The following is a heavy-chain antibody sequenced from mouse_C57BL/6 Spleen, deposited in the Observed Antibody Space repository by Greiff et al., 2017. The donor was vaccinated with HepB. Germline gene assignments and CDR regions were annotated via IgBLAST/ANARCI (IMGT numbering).Heavy chain of an antibody. J-gene: IGHJ4*01. CDR2: IYPGSGST. D-gene: IGHD4-1*01. CDR1: GYTFTSYW. V-gene: IGHV1-55*01. Sequence: QVQLQQPGAELVKPGASVKMSCKASGYTFTSYWITWVKQRPGQGLEWIGDIYPGSGSTNYNEKFKSKATLTVDTSSSTAYMQLSSLTAEDSAVYYCAKDPNWDHYYAMDYWGQGTSVTVSS. CDR3: AKDPNWDHYYAMDY.